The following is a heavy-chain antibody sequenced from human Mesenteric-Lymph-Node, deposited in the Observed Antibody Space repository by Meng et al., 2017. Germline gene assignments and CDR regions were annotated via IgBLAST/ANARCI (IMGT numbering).Heavy chain of an antibody. CDR2: IHSSGNT. D-gene: IGHD6-19*01. V-gene: IGHV4-61*01. J-gene: IGHJ5*02. Sequence: QLQESGPGLVRPSETLSLTCSGSGASVSSGTNQWSWIRQPPGKGLEWIGFIHSSGNTNHNPSLKSRVTISVDTSKNQFSLKLNSVTAADTAVYYCVRSSGWVKTGFDPWGQGTLVTVSS. CDR1: GASVSSGTNQ. CDR3: VRSSGWVKTGFDP.